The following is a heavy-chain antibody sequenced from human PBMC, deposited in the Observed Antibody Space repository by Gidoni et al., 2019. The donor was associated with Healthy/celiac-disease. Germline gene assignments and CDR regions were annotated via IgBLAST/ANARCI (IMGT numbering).Heavy chain of an antibody. CDR3: ARAPPFSSGWYRSASTGAPIDY. V-gene: IGHV3-48*03. CDR1: GFTSTSYA. Sequence: EVQLVESGGGLVQPGGSLRLPCAASGFTSTSYAINWVRKAPGKGLEWVSYISSSGSTIYYADSVKGRFTIAKDNAKNSLYLQMNSLRAEETAVYYCARAPPFSSGWYRSASTGAPIDYWGQGTLVTVSS. CDR2: ISSSGSTI. D-gene: IGHD6-19*01. J-gene: IGHJ4*02.